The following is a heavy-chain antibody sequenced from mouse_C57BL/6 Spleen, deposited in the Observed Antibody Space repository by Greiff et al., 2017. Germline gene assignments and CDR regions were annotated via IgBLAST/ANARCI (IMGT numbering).Heavy chain of an antibody. CDR1: GFTFSDYG. D-gene: IGHD2-4*01. CDR3: ARIYDYYWYFDV. CDR2: ISSGSSTI. V-gene: IGHV5-17*01. J-gene: IGHJ1*03. Sequence: EVQLQESGGGLVKPGGSLKLSCAASGFTFSDYGMHWVRQAPEKGLEWVAYISSGSSTIYYADTVKGRFTISRDNAKNTLFLQMTSLRSEDTAMYYCARIYDYYWYFDVWGTGTTVTVSS.